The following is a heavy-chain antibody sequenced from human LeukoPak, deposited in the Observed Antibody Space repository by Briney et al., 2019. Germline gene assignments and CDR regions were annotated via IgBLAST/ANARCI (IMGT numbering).Heavy chain of an antibody. CDR1: GFTLSSYA. CDR3: AKAHSSSWYRDYYYYYYMDV. V-gene: IGHV3-23*01. D-gene: IGHD6-13*01. Sequence: PGGSLRLSCAASGFTLSSYAMRWVRQAPGKGLEWVSAISGSGGSTYYADSVKGRFTISRDNSKNTLYLQMNSLRAEDTAVYYCAKAHSSSWYRDYYYYYYMDVWGKGTTVTVSS. J-gene: IGHJ6*03. CDR2: ISGSGGST.